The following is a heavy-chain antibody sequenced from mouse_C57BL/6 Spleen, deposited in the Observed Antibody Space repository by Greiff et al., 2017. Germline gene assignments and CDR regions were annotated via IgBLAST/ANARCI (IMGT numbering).Heavy chain of an antibody. Sequence: VKLQESGAELVKPGASVKISCKASGYAFSSYWMNWVKQRPGKGLAWIGQIYPGDGDTNYNGKLKGKATLTADKSSSTAYMELRSLTSEDSAVYYCARSTMITTRYFDVWGTGTTVTVSS. CDR2: IYPGDGDT. D-gene: IGHD2-4*01. CDR3: ARSTMITTRYFDV. V-gene: IGHV1-80*01. J-gene: IGHJ1*03. CDR1: GYAFSSYW.